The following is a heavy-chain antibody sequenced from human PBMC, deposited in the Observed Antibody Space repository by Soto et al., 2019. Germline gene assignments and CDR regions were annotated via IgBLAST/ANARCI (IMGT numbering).Heavy chain of an antibody. CDR1: GGTFSSYA. J-gene: IGHJ5*02. Sequence: QVQLVQSGAEVKKPGSSVKVSCKASGGTFSSYAISWVRQAPGQGLEWMGGIIPSFGTANYAQKFHGRVTITGGESTRTAYMELSSLRSEDTAVYYCAREARLMVRGSGWFDPWGQGTLVTVSS. CDR2: IIPSFGTA. V-gene: IGHV1-69*01. D-gene: IGHD3-10*01. CDR3: AREARLMVRGSGWFDP.